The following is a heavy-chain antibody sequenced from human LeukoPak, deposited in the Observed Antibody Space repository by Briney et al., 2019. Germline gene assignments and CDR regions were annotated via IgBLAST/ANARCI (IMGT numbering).Heavy chain of an antibody. CDR3: ARGARVFGY. Sequence: GGSLRLSCAASGVTFSRHDMSWVRRAPGKGLEWVSYISSSGSTIYYADSVKGRFTISRDNAKNSLYLQMNSLRAEDTAVYYCARGARVFGYWGQGTLVTVSS. CDR2: ISSSGSTI. V-gene: IGHV3-48*03. D-gene: IGHD3-10*01. CDR1: GVTFSRHD. J-gene: IGHJ4*02.